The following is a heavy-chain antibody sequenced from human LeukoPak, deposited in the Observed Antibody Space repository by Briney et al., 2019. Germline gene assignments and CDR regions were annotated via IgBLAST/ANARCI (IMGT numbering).Heavy chain of an antibody. D-gene: IGHD3-3*01. J-gene: IGHJ4*02. CDR1: GYTFTSYD. CDR3: ARGPKYYDFWSGYYNQYYFDY. CDR2: MNPNSGNT. Sequence: ASVKVSCKASGYTFTSYDINWVRQATGQGLEWMGWMNPNSGNTGYAQKFQGRVTMTRNTSISTAYMELSSLRSEDTAVYYCARGPKYYDFWSGYYNQYYFDYWGQGTLVTVSS. V-gene: IGHV1-8*01.